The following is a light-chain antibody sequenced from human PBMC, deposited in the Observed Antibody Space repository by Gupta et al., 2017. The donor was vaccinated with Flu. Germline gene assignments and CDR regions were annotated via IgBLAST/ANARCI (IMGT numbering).Light chain of an antibody. Sequence: GKKATLTCRASLIIYSNLAWYQQKSGQAPRLLMSGASTRASGVPARFSGSGSGADYTLTISSLQSEDFAVYYCQQYFNWPYTFGQGTKVEIK. J-gene: IGKJ2*01. CDR1: LIIYSN. CDR2: GAS. V-gene: IGKV3-15*01. CDR3: QQYFNWPYT.